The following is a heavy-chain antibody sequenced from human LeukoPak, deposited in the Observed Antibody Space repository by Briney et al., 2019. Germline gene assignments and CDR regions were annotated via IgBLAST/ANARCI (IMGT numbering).Heavy chain of an antibody. J-gene: IGHJ4*02. V-gene: IGHV3-23*01. Sequence: GGSLRLSCAASGFTFSSYAMSWVRQAPGKGLEWVLVISGSGGSTYYAGSVKGRFTISRDNSKNTLYMQMNSLRAEDTAVYYCAKDRGVPDYWGQGTLVTVSS. CDR2: ISGSGGST. CDR3: AKDRGVPDY. CDR1: GFTFSSYA. D-gene: IGHD2-8*02.